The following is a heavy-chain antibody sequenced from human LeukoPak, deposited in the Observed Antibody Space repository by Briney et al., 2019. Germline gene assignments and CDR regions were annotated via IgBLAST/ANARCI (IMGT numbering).Heavy chain of an antibody. CDR3: AKSDVPYYDILTLGY. J-gene: IGHJ4*02. CDR1: GFTFSSYA. CDR2: ISGSGGST. D-gene: IGHD3-9*01. Sequence: GVSLRLSCAASGFTFSSYAMSWVRQTPGKGLEWVSAISGSGGSTYYADSVKGRFTISRDNSKNTLYLQMNSLRAEDTAVYYCAKSDVPYYDILTLGYWGQGTLVTVSS. V-gene: IGHV3-23*01.